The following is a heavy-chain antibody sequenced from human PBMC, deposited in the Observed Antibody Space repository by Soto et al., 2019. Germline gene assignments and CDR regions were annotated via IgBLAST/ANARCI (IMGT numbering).Heavy chain of an antibody. V-gene: IGHV1-3*01. D-gene: IGHD2-21*02. J-gene: IGHJ4*02. CDR2: INAGNGNT. CDR1: GYTLTSYA. CDR3: ATTPKTYCGGDCYSDDY. Sequence: ASVKVSCKASGYTLTSYAMHWVRQAPGQRLEWMGWINAGNGNTKYSQKFQGRVTITRDTSASTAYMELSSLRSEDTAVYYCATTPKTYCGGDCYSDDYWGRGTLVTVSS.